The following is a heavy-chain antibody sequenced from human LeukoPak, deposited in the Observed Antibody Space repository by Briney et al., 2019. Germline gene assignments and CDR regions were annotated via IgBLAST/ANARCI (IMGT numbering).Heavy chain of an antibody. Sequence: KPSETLSLTCTVSGGSISSYYWSWIRQPPGKGLEWIGYIYYGGSTNYNPSLKSRVTISVDTSKNQFSLKLSSVTAADTAVYYCARAGSYGFWFDYWGQGTLVTVSS. J-gene: IGHJ4*02. V-gene: IGHV4-59*01. CDR3: ARAGSYGFWFDY. CDR1: GGSISSYY. CDR2: IYYGGST. D-gene: IGHD5-18*01.